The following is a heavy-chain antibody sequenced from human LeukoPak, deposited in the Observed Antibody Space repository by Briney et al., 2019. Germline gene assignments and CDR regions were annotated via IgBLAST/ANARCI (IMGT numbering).Heavy chain of an antibody. D-gene: IGHD3-10*01. J-gene: IGHJ4*02. Sequence: ASVKVSCKASGYTFTSYGIRWVRQAPGHGLEWMGWISAYNGNTNYAQKLQGRVTMTTDTSTSTAYMELRSLRSDDTAVYYCARGYYGSGSYSKGDYWGQGTLVTVSS. V-gene: IGHV1-18*01. CDR3: ARGYYGSGSYSKGDY. CDR1: GYTFTSYG. CDR2: ISAYNGNT.